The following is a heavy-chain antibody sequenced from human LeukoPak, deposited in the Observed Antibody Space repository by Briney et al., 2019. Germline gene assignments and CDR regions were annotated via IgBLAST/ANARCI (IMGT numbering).Heavy chain of an antibody. CDR3: AKGFVGYTYGVPFDY. Sequence: GGSLRLSCAASGFTFSSFAMSWVRQAPGKGLEWVSGISNGRISTYYADSVKGRFTISRDDSKSTLYLQMNSLRAEDSAVYYCAKGFVGYTYGVPFDYWGQGTLATVSS. V-gene: IGHV3-23*01. J-gene: IGHJ4*02. CDR2: ISNGRIST. D-gene: IGHD5-18*01. CDR1: GFTFSSFA.